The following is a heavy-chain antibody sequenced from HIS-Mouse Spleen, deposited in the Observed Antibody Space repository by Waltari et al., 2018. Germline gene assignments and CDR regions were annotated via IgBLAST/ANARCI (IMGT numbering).Heavy chain of an antibody. Sequence: EVQLVESGGGLVQPGGSLRLSCAASGFTFSSYSINWVGQGPGKGLGWVSYISSSSSTICYADFVKGRFTISRENAKNSLYLQMNSLRAEDTAVYYCARGPYIVGATTGIDYWGQGTLVTVSS. CDR1: GFTFSSYS. CDR2: ISSSSSTI. V-gene: IGHV3-48*01. D-gene: IGHD1-26*01. J-gene: IGHJ4*02. CDR3: ARGPYIVGATTGIDY.